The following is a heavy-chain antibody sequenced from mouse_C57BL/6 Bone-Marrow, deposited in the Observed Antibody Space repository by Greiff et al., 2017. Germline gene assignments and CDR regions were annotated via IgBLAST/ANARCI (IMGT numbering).Heavy chain of an antibody. CDR3: ARREGSAVVAHFDV. D-gene: IGHD1-1*01. CDR1: GYTFTSYW. Sequence: QVQLQQPGAELVMPGASVKLSCKASGYTFTSYWMHWVKQRPGQGLEWIGEIDPSDSYTNYNQKFKGKSTLTVDKSSSTAYMQLSSLTSEDSAVYYCARREGSAVVAHFDVWDTGTAVTVTA. V-gene: IGHV1-69*01. CDR2: IDPSDSYT. J-gene: IGHJ1*03.